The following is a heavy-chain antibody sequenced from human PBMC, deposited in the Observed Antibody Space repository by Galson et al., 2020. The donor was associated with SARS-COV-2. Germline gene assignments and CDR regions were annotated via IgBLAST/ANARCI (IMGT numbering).Heavy chain of an antibody. Sequence: GGSLRLSCAASGFTFSTYTMHWVRQAPGKGLEWVALISFDEYNKYYADSVKGRFTISRDNSKNALYLQMNSLRPEDTAVYYCARGDNWVQRWFDSWGQGTLVTVSS. V-gene: IGHV3-30*04. CDR3: ARGDNWVQRWFDS. J-gene: IGHJ5*01. CDR1: GFTFSTYT. D-gene: IGHD1-20*01. CDR2: ISFDEYNK.